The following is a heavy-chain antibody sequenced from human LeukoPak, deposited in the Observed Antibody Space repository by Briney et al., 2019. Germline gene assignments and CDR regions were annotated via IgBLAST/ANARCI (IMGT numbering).Heavy chain of an antibody. CDR2: IVGSGGST. CDR1: GFTFSSYA. CDR3: AKVWGLLEGGPIDY. Sequence: GGSLRLSCAASGFTFSSYAMNWVRQAPGKGLEWVSAIVGSGGSTYYADSVKGRFTISRDNSKKTLYLQMNSLRAEDTAVYYCAKVWGLLEGGPIDYWGQGTLVTVSS. V-gene: IGHV3-23*01. D-gene: IGHD1-26*01. J-gene: IGHJ4*02.